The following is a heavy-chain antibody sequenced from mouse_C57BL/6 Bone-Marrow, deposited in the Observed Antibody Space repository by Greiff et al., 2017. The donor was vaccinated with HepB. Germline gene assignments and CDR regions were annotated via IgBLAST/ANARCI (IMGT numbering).Heavy chain of an antibody. CDR1: GYTFTSYT. CDR2: INPSSGYT. J-gene: IGHJ4*01. D-gene: IGHD2-3*01. Sequence: VPLQQSGAELARPGASVKMSCKASGYTFTSYTMHWVKQRPGQGLEWIGYINPSSGYTKYNQKFKDKATLTADKSSSTAYMQLSSLTSEDSAVYYCAIYDGRAMDYWGQGTSVTVSS. CDR3: AIYDGRAMDY. V-gene: IGHV1-4*01.